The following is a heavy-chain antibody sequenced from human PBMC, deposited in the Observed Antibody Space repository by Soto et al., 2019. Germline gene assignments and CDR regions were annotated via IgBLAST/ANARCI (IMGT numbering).Heavy chain of an antibody. D-gene: IGHD6-6*01. CDR3: ARTSKFDC. J-gene: IGHJ4*02. Sequence: PSETLSLTCAVYCGSFSGYYWSWIRQPPGKGLEWIGEINHSGSTNYNPSLKSRVTMSVDTSKNQFSLKLSSVTAADTAVDYCARTSKFDCWGQGTRVTISS. V-gene: IGHV4-34*01. CDR2: INHSGST. CDR1: CGSFSGYY.